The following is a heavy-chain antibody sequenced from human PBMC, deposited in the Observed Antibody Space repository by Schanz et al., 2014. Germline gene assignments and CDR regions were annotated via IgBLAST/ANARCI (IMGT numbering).Heavy chain of an antibody. CDR1: GYTFSFTSYN. V-gene: IGHV1-46*01. CDR2: INSSGGGT. CDR3: ARGRTFDY. Sequence: QVQVEQSGPEVKKPGASVTVSCQASGYTFSFTSYNVHWVRQAPGQGLEWMGYINSSGGGTSYAQQFQGRVTFTADKSTSTAYMELSSLTSEDTAVHYCARGRTFDYWGQGTLVTVSS. J-gene: IGHJ4*02.